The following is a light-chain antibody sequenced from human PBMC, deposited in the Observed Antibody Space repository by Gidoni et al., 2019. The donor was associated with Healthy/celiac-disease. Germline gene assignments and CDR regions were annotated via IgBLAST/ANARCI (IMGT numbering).Light chain of an antibody. V-gene: IGLV1-40*01. CDR3: QSYDSSLSGTVV. Sequence: QSVLTQPPSVSRAPGQRLTISCTGSSSNIGAGYDVHWYQQLPGTAPKLLIYGNSNRPSGVPDRFSGSKSGTSASLAITGLQAEDEADYYCQSYDSSLSGTVVFGGGTKLTVL. CDR1: SSNIGAGYD. CDR2: GNS. J-gene: IGLJ2*01.